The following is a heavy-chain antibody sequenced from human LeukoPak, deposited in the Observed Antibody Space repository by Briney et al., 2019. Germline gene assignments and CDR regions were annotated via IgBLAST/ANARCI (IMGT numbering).Heavy chain of an antibody. V-gene: IGHV4-39*07. CDR2: IYYSGRT. D-gene: IGHD2-2*01. CDR1: GGSISSSSYY. Sequence: SETLSLTCTVSGGSISSSSYYWGWIRQPPGKGLEWIGSIYYSGRTYYSPSLKSRVTISVDTSKNQFSLKLSSVTAADTAVYYCARVSSPLGYCSSTSCLKDYWGQGTLVTVSS. J-gene: IGHJ4*02. CDR3: ARVSSPLGYCSSTSCLKDY.